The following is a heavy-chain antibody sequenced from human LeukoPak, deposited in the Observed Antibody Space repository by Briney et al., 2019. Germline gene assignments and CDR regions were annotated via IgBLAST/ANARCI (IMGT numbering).Heavy chain of an antibody. V-gene: IGHV3-7*01. J-gene: IGHJ4*02. CDR2: IKQDGSEK. Sequence: GGSLRLSCAASGFTFSSYWMSWVRRAPGKGLEWVANIKQDGSEKYYVDSVKGRFTISRDNAKNSLYLQMNSLRAEDTAVYYCARVSGYDYFSYWGQGTLVTVSS. CDR3: ARVSGYDYFSY. CDR1: GFTFSSYW. D-gene: IGHD5-12*01.